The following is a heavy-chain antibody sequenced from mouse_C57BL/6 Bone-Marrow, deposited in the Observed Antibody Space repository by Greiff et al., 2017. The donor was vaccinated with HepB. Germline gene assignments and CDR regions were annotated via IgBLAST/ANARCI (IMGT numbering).Heavy chain of an antibody. CDR3: ARAYYGNYGFAY. Sequence: QVQLQQPGAELVRPGSSVKLSCKASGYTFTSYWMDWVKQRPGQGLEWIGNIYPSDSETHYNQKFKDKATLTVDKSSSTAYMQLSSLTSEDSAVYYCARAYYGNYGFAYWGQGTLVTVSA. D-gene: IGHD2-10*01. V-gene: IGHV1-61*01. J-gene: IGHJ3*01. CDR2: IYPSDSET. CDR1: GYTFTSYW.